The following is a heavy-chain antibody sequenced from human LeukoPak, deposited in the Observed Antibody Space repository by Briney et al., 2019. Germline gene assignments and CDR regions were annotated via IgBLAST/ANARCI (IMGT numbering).Heavy chain of an antibody. CDR2: IIPIFGTA. CDR3: ARGGLSDCSSTSCPNPHFDY. D-gene: IGHD2-2*01. CDR1: GGTFSSYA. Sequence: SVKVSCKASGGTFSSYAISWVRQAPGQGLEWMGGIIPIFGTANYAQKFQGRVTITADESTSTAYMELSSLRSEDTAVYYCARGGLSDCSSTSCPNPHFDYWGQGTLVTVSS. V-gene: IGHV1-69*13. J-gene: IGHJ4*02.